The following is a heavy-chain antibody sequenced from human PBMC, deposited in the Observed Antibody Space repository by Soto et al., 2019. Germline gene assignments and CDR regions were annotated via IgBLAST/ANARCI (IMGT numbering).Heavy chain of an antibody. CDR1: GFTFSSYS. Sequence: GGSLRLSCAASGFTFSSYSMNWVRQAPGKGLEWVSSISSSSSYIYYADSVKGRFTISRDNAKNSLYLQMNSLRAEDTAVYYCARDLRSLGGIAAAGDFDYWGQGTLVTVSS. V-gene: IGHV3-21*01. D-gene: IGHD6-13*01. CDR2: ISSSSSYI. J-gene: IGHJ4*02. CDR3: ARDLRSLGGIAAAGDFDY.